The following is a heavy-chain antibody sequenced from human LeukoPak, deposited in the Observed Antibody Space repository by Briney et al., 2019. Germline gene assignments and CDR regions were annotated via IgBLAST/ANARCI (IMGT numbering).Heavy chain of an antibody. V-gene: IGHV4-39*07. CDR2: IYYRGTT. CDR3: ARGSYFDL. J-gene: IGHJ2*01. CDR1: GGSINGSGYH. Sequence: SETLSLKCTVAGGSINGSGYHWGWIRQPPGKGLELIGTIYYRGTTYYKPSLKSRVTISLDTPKNQFSLSLTSMTAADTAVYYCARGSYFDLWGRGTLVTVSP.